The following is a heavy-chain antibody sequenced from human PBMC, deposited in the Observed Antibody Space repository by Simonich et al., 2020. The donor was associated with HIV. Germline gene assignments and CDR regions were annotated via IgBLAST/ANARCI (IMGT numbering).Heavy chain of an antibody. CDR2: IYYRGST. V-gene: IGHV4-39*01. J-gene: IGHJ4*02. CDR3: ARHERGYDSPNDY. Sequence: QLQLQESGPGLVKPSETLSLPCTVSGGSISSSRYYWGWIRQPPGKGGEWIGSIYYRGSTYYNPSLKRRVTIAGDTSKNQFSLKLSAVTAADTAVYYCARHERGYDSPNDYWGQGTLVTVSS. CDR1: GGSISSSRYY. D-gene: IGHD5-12*01.